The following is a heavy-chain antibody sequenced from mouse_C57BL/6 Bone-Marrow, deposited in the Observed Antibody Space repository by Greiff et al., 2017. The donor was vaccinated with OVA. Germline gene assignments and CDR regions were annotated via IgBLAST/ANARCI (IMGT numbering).Heavy chain of an antibody. CDR2: IRSKSNNYAT. J-gene: IGHJ3*01. CDR3: VGGTGAY. D-gene: IGHD3-3*01. V-gene: IGHV10-1*01. Sequence: EVKLMESGGGLVQPKGSLKLSCAASGFSFNTYAMNWVRQAPGKGLEWVARIRSKSNNYATYYADSVKDRFTISRDDSESMLYLQMNNLKTEDTAMYYCVGGTGAYWGQGTLVTVSA. CDR1: GFSFNTYA.